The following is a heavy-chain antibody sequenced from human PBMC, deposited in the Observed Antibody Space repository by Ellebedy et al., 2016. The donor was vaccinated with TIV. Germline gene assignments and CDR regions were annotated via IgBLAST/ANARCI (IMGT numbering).Heavy chain of an antibody. CDR2: IIPILNVV. D-gene: IGHD5-12*01. CDR1: GETSSSHA. CDR3: ARWGPYSGTFQGPFDF. Sequence: AASVTVSCKASGETSSSHALNWVRQAPGQGLEWVGRIIPILNVVNYARKFQGRVAITADRSTNTVYLEVSSLRYDDTAVYYCARWGPYSGTFQGPFDFWGQGVLVTVSS. J-gene: IGHJ4*02. V-gene: IGHV1-69*04.